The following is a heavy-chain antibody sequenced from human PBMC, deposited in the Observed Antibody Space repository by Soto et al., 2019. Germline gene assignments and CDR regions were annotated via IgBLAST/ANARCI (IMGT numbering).Heavy chain of an antibody. Sequence: SETLSLTCAVSGYSISSGYYWGCIRQPPGKGLEWIGSIYHSGSTYYNPSLKSRVTISVDTSKNQFSLKLSSVTAADTAVYYCARAGQGGDYFWWFDPWGQGTLVTVSS. J-gene: IGHJ5*02. CDR3: ARAGQGGDYFWWFDP. D-gene: IGHD4-17*01. CDR1: GYSISSGYY. CDR2: IYHSGST. V-gene: IGHV4-38-2*01.